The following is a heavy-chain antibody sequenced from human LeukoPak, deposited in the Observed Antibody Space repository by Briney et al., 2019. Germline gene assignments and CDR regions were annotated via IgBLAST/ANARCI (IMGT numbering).Heavy chain of an antibody. Sequence: GGSLRLSCAASGFTFSSYSMYWVRQAPGKGLEWVSSISSSSSYIYYADSVRGRFTISRDNAKNSLYLQMNSLRAGDTAVYYCGGSTFDYWGQGTLVTVSS. CDR1: GFTFSSYS. V-gene: IGHV3-21*01. D-gene: IGHD5-12*01. CDR2: ISSSSSYI. J-gene: IGHJ4*02. CDR3: GGSTFDY.